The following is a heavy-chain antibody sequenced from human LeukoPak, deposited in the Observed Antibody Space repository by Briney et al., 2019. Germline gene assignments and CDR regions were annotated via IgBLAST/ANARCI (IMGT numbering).Heavy chain of an antibody. CDR3: AKVGEYSSSWYGYYFDY. V-gene: IGHV3-30*18. CDR2: ISYDGSNK. CDR1: GFTFSSYG. D-gene: IGHD6-13*01. J-gene: IGHJ4*02. Sequence: GVSLRLSCAASGFTFSSYGMHWVRQAPGKGLEWVAVISYDGSNKYYADSVKGRFTISRDNSKNTLYLQMNSLRAEDTAVYYCAKVGEYSSSWYGYYFDYWGQGTLVTVSS.